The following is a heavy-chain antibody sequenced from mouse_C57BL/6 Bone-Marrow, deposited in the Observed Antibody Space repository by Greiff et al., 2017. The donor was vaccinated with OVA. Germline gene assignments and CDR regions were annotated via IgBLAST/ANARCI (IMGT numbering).Heavy chain of an antibody. Sequence: EVMLVASEGGLVQPGSSMKLSCTASGFTFSDYYMAWVRQVPEKGLEWVANINYDGSSTYYLDSLKSRFIISRDNAKNILYLQMSSLKSEDTATYYCARDSYYYGSSYGYFDVWGTGTTVTVSS. CDR2: INYDGSST. V-gene: IGHV5-16*01. CDR3: ARDSYYYGSSYGYFDV. CDR1: GFTFSDYY. D-gene: IGHD1-1*01. J-gene: IGHJ1*03.